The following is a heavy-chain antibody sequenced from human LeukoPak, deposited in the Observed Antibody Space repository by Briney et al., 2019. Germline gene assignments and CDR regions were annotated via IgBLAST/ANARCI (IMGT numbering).Heavy chain of an antibody. J-gene: IGHJ5*02. Sequence: SVKVSCKASGGTFGSYAISWVRQAPGQGLEWMGGIIPIFGTANYAQKFQGRVTITADKSTSTAYMELSSLRSEDTAVYYCARKVPNDSSGYYYRGQFDPWGQGTLATVSS. CDR3: ARKVPNDSSGYYYRGQFDP. CDR2: IIPIFGTA. V-gene: IGHV1-69*06. D-gene: IGHD3-22*01. CDR1: GGTFGSYA.